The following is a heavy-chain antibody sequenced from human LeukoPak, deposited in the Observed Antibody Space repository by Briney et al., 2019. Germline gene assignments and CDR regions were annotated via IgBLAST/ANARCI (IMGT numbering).Heavy chain of an antibody. V-gene: IGHV4-61*01. Sequence: ASETLSLTCTVSGGSVSSGSYYWSWIRQPPGKGLEWIGYIYYSGSTNYNPSLKSRVTISVDTSENQFSLKLSSVTAADTAVYYCARVGAAAGSLDYWGQGTLVTVSS. CDR3: ARVGAAAGSLDY. CDR2: IYYSGST. J-gene: IGHJ4*02. D-gene: IGHD6-13*01. CDR1: GGSVSSGSYY.